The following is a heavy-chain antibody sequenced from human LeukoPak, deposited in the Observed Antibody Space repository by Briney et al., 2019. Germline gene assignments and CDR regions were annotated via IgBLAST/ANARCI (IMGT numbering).Heavy chain of an antibody. CDR3: ARADYDFWSGYSN. D-gene: IGHD3-3*01. J-gene: IGHJ4*02. CDR1: GGSISSGGYY. Sequence: TSETLSLTCTVSGGSISSGGYYWSWIRQPPGKGLEWIGYIYHSGSTYYNPSLKSRVTISVDRSKNQFSLKLSSVTAADTAVYYCARADYDFWSGYSNWGQGTLVTVSS. CDR2: IYHSGST. V-gene: IGHV4-30-2*01.